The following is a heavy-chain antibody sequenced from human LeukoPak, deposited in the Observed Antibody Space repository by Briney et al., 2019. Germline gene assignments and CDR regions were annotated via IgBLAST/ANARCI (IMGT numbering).Heavy chain of an antibody. CDR2: ISGSGVST. Sequence: PSETLSLTCTVSGGSISSYYWSWVRQAPGKGLEWVSAISGSGVSTYYADSVKGRFTISRDNSKNTLYLQMNSLRAEDTAVYYCAKDRRILAAFDIWGQGTMVTVSS. CDR1: GGSISSYY. J-gene: IGHJ3*02. V-gene: IGHV3-23*01. D-gene: IGHD3-3*02. CDR3: AKDRRILAAFDI.